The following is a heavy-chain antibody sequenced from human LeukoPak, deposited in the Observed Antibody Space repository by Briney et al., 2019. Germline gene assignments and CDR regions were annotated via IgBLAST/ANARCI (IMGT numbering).Heavy chain of an antibody. V-gene: IGHV4-30-2*01. CDR2: IYHSGST. D-gene: IGHD3-16*01. CDR1: GGSISSGGYY. CDR3: ARVADRGRYYFDY. J-gene: IGHJ4*02. Sequence: SETLSLTCTVSGGSISSGGYYWSWIRQPPGKGLEWIGYIYHSGSTYYNPSLKSRVTISVDRSKNQFSLKLSSVTAADTAVYYCARVADRGRYYFDYWGQGTLVTVSS.